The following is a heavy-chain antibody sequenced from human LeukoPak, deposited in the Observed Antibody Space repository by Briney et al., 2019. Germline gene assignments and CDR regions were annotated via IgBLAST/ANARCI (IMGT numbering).Heavy chain of an antibody. V-gene: IGHV3-23*01. CDR1: GFTFSSYA. CDR3: AKVTLGYSYGPPHS. J-gene: IGHJ4*02. CDR2: ISGSGGST. Sequence: GGSLRLSCAASGFTFSSYAMSWVRQAPGKGLEWVSAISGSGGSTYYADSVKGRFTISRDNSKSSLYLLMNNPRAEDTAVYYCAKVTLGYSYGPPHSWGQETLVIVSA. D-gene: IGHD5-18*01.